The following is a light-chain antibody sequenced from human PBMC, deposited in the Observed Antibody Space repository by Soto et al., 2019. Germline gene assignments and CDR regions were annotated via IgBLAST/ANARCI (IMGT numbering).Light chain of an antibody. Sequence: EIVLTQSPGTLSLSPGERATISCRASQSVSNNYLAWYQQKPGQAPRLLIYAASNRARGIPDMFGGSGSGTDFTLTGSRLHAEDVAVYYCQQYGSAPWTFGQGTKVEI. CDR1: QSVSNNY. V-gene: IGKV3-20*01. J-gene: IGKJ1*01. CDR2: AAS. CDR3: QQYGSAPWT.